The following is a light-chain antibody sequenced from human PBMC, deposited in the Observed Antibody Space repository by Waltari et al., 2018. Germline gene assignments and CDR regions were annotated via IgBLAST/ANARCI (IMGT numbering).Light chain of an antibody. J-gene: IGLJ2*01. CDR3: AAWDDSLNGVV. V-gene: IGLV1-44*01. Sequence: QSVLTQPPPASGTPGQRVSIPCSGSSPNLGSNTVTWYQQPPGTAHKLLIYSNNQRPSGVPDRFSGSKSGTSAFLAISGLQSEDEADYYCAAWDDSLNGVVFGGGTKLTVL. CDR2: SNN. CDR1: SPNLGSNT.